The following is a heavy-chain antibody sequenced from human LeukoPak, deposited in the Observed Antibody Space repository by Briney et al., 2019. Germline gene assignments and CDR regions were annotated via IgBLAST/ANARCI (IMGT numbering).Heavy chain of an antibody. D-gene: IGHD6-19*01. Sequence: SETLSLTYTVSGGSISNYYWSWVRQPPGKGLEWIGFIYYSGSTNYNPSLKSRVTISVDTSKNQFSLKLSSVTAADTAVYYCARGYSSGLYFDYWGQGTLVTVSS. CDR3: ARGYSSGLYFDY. CDR2: IYYSGST. V-gene: IGHV4-59*01. J-gene: IGHJ4*02. CDR1: GGSISNYY.